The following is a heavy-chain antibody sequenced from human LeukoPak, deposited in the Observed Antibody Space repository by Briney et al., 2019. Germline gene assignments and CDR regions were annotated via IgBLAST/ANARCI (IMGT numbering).Heavy chain of an antibody. Sequence: AETLSLTCTVSGGSSSSYYWSWFRQPPAKGLEWIGSIYHSGSTYYNPSLKSRVSISVYTSKNQFSLKLRSVTAADTAVYYCASFIAAAGTPYYGMDVWGQGTTVTVSS. CDR1: GGSSSSYY. J-gene: IGHJ6*02. D-gene: IGHD6-13*01. CDR3: ASFIAAAGTPYYGMDV. V-gene: IGHV4-59*05. CDR2: IYHSGST.